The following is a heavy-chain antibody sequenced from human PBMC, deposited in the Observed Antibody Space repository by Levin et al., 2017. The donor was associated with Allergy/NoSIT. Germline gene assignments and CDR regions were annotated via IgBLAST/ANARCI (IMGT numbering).Heavy chain of an antibody. CDR3: VKDADCSGGGCYGEVINWFDP. D-gene: IGHD2-15*01. Sequence: PGGSLRLSCTASGFTFSTYAMSWVRQAPGKGLEWVSVISSSGGRTYYADSVRGRFTISRDNSKNTLYMQMNSLRVEDTAVYYCVKDADCSGGGCYGEVINWFDPWGQGILVTVSS. CDR1: GFTFSTYA. CDR2: ISSSGGRT. V-gene: IGHV3-23*01. J-gene: IGHJ5*02.